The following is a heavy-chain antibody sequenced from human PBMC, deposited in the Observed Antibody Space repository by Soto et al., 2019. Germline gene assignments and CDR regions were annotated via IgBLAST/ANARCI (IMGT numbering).Heavy chain of an antibody. CDR3: ARDLHPSYANAPSGFDT. V-gene: IGHV4-34*01. Sequence: SETLSLTTDLYGGSFSGYYCGWIRQPPGKGLEWIGEINHSGSTNYNPSLKSRVTISVDTSKNQLSLKLTSVTAADTAIYYCARDLHPSYANAPSGFDTWGQGTLVTVSS. D-gene: IGHD2-2*01. CDR2: INHSGST. J-gene: IGHJ5*02. CDR1: GGSFSGYY.